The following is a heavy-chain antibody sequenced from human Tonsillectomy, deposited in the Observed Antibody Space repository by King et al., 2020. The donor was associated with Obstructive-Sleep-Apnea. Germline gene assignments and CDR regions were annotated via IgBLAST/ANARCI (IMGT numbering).Heavy chain of an antibody. CDR2: IWYDGSKK. CDR1: GFTFSSYG. CDR3: ARQGGYCGGDCYPGYFDL. V-gene: IGHV3-33*01. D-gene: IGHD2-21*02. Sequence: QVQLVESGGGVVHPGRSLRLSCAASGFTFSSYGMHRVRPAPGKGLGWGAVIWYDGSKKYYADSVKCRFTISRDNSKNTLYLQMNSLRAEDTAVYYCARQGGYCGGDCYPGYFDLWGRGTLVTVSS. J-gene: IGHJ2*01.